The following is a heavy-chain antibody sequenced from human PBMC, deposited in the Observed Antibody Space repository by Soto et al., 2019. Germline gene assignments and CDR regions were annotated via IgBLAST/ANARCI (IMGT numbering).Heavy chain of an antibody. CDR1: GFAFSSYA. CDR3: ARALRPYYYDSSGSCFDY. CDR2: ISSNGGST. D-gene: IGHD3-22*01. Sequence: SLRLYCAATGFAFSSYAMHGVRQATGKGLEYVSAISSNGGSTYYANSVKGRFTISRDNSKNTLYLQMGSLRAEDMAVYYCARALRPYYYDSSGSCFDYWGQGTLVTVSS. V-gene: IGHV3-64*01. J-gene: IGHJ4*02.